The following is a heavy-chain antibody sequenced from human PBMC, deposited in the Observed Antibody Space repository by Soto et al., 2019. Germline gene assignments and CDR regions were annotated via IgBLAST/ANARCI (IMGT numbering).Heavy chain of an antibody. CDR3: ARASTHYDFWSGHHPRYYFDY. CDR1: GGSISSGGYY. J-gene: IGHJ4*02. D-gene: IGHD3-3*01. CDR2: IYYSGST. Sequence: QVQLQESGPGLVKPSQTLSLTCTVSGGSISSGGYYWSWIRQHPGKGLEWIGYIYYSGSTYYNPSLKSRVTISVDTSKNQFSLKVSSVTAADTAVYYCARASTHYDFWSGHHPRYYFDYWGQGTLVTVSS. V-gene: IGHV4-31*03.